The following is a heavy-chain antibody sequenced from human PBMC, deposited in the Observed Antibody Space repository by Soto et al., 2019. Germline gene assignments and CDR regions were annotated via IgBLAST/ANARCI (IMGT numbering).Heavy chain of an antibody. CDR3: AKEAGENENVPIPGDN. CDR2: LSGSGTMR. V-gene: IGHV3-23*01. Sequence: EVQLLESGGGLVQPGGSLRLSCAASGFSFRNYAMTWVRQAPGKGLEWVSGLSGSGTMRYYADSVRGRFIISRDNAKNTLFPQMDNLRVEDSGVYYCAKEAGENENVPIPGDNWGQGTPVTLSS. D-gene: IGHD1-1*01. CDR1: GFSFRNYA. J-gene: IGHJ4*02.